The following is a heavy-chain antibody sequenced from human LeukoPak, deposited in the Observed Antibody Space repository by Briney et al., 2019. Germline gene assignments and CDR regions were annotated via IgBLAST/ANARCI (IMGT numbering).Heavy chain of an antibody. CDR2: IKGDGSEK. D-gene: IGHD2-2*01. J-gene: IGHJ4*02. CDR3: TRDSTSFDS. V-gene: IGHV3-7*05. CDR1: GFTLGDAW. Sequence: PGGSLRLSCAASGFTLGDAWLSWVRQAPGKGLEWVANIKGDGSEKYYVDSVKGRFTISRDNANKSLYLQINNLRAEDTAVYYCTRDSTSFDSWGQGTLVTVSS.